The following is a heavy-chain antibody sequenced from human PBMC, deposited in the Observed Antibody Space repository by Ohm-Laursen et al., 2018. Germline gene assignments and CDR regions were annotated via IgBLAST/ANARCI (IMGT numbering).Heavy chain of an antibody. D-gene: IGHD3-22*01. V-gene: IGHV2-5*02. Sequence: TQTLTLTFTFSGFSLSTSGVGVGWIRQPPGKALEWLALIYWDDDKRYSPSMKSRLTITKDTSKNQVVLTMTSMDPVDTATYYCAAITMIVVVHDAFDIWGQGTMVTVSS. CDR3: AAITMIVVVHDAFDI. CDR1: GFSLSTSGVG. J-gene: IGHJ3*02. CDR2: IYWDDDK.